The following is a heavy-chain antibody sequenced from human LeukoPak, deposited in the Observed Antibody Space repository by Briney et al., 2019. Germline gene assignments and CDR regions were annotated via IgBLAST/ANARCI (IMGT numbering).Heavy chain of an antibody. J-gene: IGHJ4*02. V-gene: IGHV4-30-2*01. D-gene: IGHD6-13*01. CDR2: IYHSGST. CDR3: AREKINYSSSWADY. CDR1: GGSISSGGYY. Sequence: SETLSLTCTVSGGSISSGGYYWSWIRQPPGKGLEWIGYIYHSGSTYYNPPLKSRVTISVDRSKNQFSLKLSSVTAADTAVYYCAREKINYSSSWADYWGQGTLVTVSS.